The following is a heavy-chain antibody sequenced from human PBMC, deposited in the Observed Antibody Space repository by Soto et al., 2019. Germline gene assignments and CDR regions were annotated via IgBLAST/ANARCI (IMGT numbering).Heavy chain of an antibody. CDR3: ARDLDVVVVAALQNWFDP. CDR1: GYTFTSYG. D-gene: IGHD2-15*01. J-gene: IGHJ5*02. V-gene: IGHV1-18*01. CDR2: ISAYNGNT. Sequence: ASVKVSCKASGYTFTSYGISWVRQAPGQGLEWMGWISAYNGNTNYAQKLQGRVTMTTDTSTSTAYMELRSLRSDDTAVYYCARDLDVVVVAALQNWFDPWGQGTLVTVSS.